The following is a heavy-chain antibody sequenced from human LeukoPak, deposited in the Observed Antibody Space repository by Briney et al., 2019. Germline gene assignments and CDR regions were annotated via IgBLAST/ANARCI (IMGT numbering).Heavy chain of an antibody. J-gene: IGHJ4*02. Sequence: SDTLSLTCTVSGGSISSYYWSWIRQPPGKGLEWIGYIYYSGSTNYNPSLKSRVTISVDTSKNQFSLKLSSVTAADTAVYYCARHEGSYSFDYWGQGTLVTVSS. CDR3: ARHEGSYSFDY. V-gene: IGHV4-59*08. D-gene: IGHD1-26*01. CDR2: IYYSGST. CDR1: GGSISSYY.